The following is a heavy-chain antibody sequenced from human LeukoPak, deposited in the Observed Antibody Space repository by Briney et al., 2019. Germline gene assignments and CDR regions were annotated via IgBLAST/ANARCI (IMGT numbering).Heavy chain of an antibody. V-gene: IGHV3-7*01. D-gene: IGHD1-26*01. CDR2: ISPDGSEK. J-gene: IGHJ4*02. CDR3: ATDLNHDSGG. CDR1: GFSFSGTW. Sequence: GGSLRLSCATSGFSFSGTWMTWGRQAPGKGLECITNISPDGSEKYYLDSVKGRFTVSRDNAKKLVYLQMNSLRVEDTAIYFCATDLNHDSGGWGQGTLVTVSS.